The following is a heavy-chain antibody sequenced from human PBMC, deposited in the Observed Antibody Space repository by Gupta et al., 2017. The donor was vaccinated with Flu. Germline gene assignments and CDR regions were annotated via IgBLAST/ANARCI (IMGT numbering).Heavy chain of an antibody. CDR2: ISGSGGRT. CDR3: AKHYGSGSYNNFLDY. CDR1: KA. Sequence: KAVGGVRQAPGKGPEWRSAISGSGGRTYYADSVKGRFTISRDNSMNTLYVQMNSLRAEDTAVYYCAKHYGSGSYNNFLDYWGQGTLVTVSS. J-gene: IGHJ4*02. D-gene: IGHD3-10*01. V-gene: IGHV3-23*01.